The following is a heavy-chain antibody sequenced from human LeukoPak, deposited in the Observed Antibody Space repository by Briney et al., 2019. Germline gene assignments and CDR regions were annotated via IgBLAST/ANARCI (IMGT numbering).Heavy chain of an antibody. CDR1: GFTFSSCA. Sequence: AGGSLRLSCAASGFTFSSCAMSWVRQAPGKGLEWVSAISGSGSSTYYADSVKGRFTISRDNSKNTLSLQMNSLRVEDTAVYYCAKDKTRWSFDLWGRGTLVTVSS. CDR2: ISGSGSST. CDR3: AKDKTRWSFDL. J-gene: IGHJ2*01. V-gene: IGHV3-23*01.